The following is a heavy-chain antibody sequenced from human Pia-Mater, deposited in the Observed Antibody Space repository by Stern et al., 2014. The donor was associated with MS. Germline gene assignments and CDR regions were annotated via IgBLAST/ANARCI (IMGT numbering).Heavy chain of an antibody. D-gene: IGHD6-13*01. Sequence: QVQLVQSGAEVKKPGSSVKVSCKASGGTFSKFPSSWVRQAPGQGLEWMGGIFPVFGTTKYAQEFRGRVTITPDVFTSTVYMELSRLRSDDTAVYYCALSSETSDRWYSLGYDLWGQGTLVTVSS. V-gene: IGHV1-69*01. CDR1: GGTFSKFP. CDR3: ALSSETSDRWYSLGYDL. J-gene: IGHJ5*02. CDR2: IFPVFGTT.